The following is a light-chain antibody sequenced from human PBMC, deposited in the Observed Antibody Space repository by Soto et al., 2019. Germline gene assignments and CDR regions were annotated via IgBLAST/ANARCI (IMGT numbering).Light chain of an antibody. CDR3: LSYADTAYV. CDR1: SSDVGGYNY. J-gene: IGLJ1*01. V-gene: IGLV2-8*01. Sequence: QSALTQPPCASGSPGQSVTISCAGTSSDVGGYNYVSWYQQYPGKVPKLMIYEVSERPSGVPDRFSGSKSGNTAFLTVSGLQAEDEDDYYCLSYADTAYVFGTGTKVTVL. CDR2: EVS.